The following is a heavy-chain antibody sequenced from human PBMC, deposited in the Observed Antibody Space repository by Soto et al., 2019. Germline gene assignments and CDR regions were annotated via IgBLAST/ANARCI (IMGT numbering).Heavy chain of an antibody. CDR3: ARDASGTTSFLAS. CDR1: GFTFTSFA. CDR2: ISGSGGAT. J-gene: IGHJ5*01. Sequence: EVQLLESGGGMVRPGGSLRLSCAASGFTFTSFAVSWVRQAPGKGLEWVSAISGSGGATYYADSVKGRFTVSRDNSRNTLFLQMNSLRVEDTAVYFCARDASGTTSFLASWGQGTLVTVSS. D-gene: IGHD1-1*01. V-gene: IGHV3-23*01.